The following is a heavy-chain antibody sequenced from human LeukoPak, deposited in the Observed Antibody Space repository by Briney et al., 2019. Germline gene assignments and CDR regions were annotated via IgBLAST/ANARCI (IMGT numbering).Heavy chain of an antibody. CDR3: AKDRPNYYGSNGHYYRRDGDY. J-gene: IGHJ4*02. CDR2: ITSAGENT. V-gene: IGHV3-23*01. D-gene: IGHD3-22*01. Sequence: GGSLRLSCAASEFTFSIHAMSWFRQAPGKGLEWVSSITSAGENTFYTGSVKGRFTISRDNSRNTLYLQMNSLRAEDTAIYYCAKDRPNYYGSNGHYYRRDGDYWGQGTLVTVSS. CDR1: EFTFSIHA.